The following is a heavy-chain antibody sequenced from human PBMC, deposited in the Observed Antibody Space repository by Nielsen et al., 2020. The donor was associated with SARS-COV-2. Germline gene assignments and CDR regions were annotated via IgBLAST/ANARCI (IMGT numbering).Heavy chain of an antibody. J-gene: IGHJ6*03. CDR1: GGSFSGYY. CDR2: INHSGST. Sequence: SETLSLTCAVYGGSFSGYYWSWIRQPPGKGLEWIGEINHSGSTNYNPSLKSRVTISVDTSKNQFSLKLSSVTAADTAVYYCARGARYSSGWYGYYYYYMDVWGKGTTVTVSS. V-gene: IGHV4-34*01. D-gene: IGHD6-19*01. CDR3: ARGARYSSGWYGYYYYYMDV.